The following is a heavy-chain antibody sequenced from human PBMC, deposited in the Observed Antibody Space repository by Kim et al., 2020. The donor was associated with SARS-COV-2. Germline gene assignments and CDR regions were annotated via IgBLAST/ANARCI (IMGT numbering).Heavy chain of an antibody. V-gene: IGHV4-31*03. D-gene: IGHD6-13*01. Sequence: SETLSLTCTVSGGSISSGGYYWSWIRQHPGKGLEWIGYIYYSGSTYYNPSLKSRVTISVDTSKNQFSLKLSSVTAADTAVYYCARVKLGTRAAGKGSEYSQHWGQGTLVTVSS. CDR2: IYYSGST. CDR1: GGSISSGGYY. J-gene: IGHJ1*01. CDR3: ARVKLGTRAAGKGSEYSQH.